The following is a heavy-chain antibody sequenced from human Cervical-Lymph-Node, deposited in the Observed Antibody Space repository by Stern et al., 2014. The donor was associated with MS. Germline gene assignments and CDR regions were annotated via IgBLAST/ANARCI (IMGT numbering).Heavy chain of an antibody. CDR3: ARGELKEGLVRGMDV. Sequence: QVQLVQSGAEVKKPGSSVKVSCKASGGTFSSYAISWGRQAPGQGLEWMGGIIPIFGTANDAQKFQGRGTITADESTSTGYMELSSLRSEDTAVYYCARGELKEGLVRGMDVWGQGTTVTVSS. CDR1: GGTFSSYA. J-gene: IGHJ6*02. CDR2: IIPIFGTA. V-gene: IGHV1-69*01. D-gene: IGHD1-26*01.